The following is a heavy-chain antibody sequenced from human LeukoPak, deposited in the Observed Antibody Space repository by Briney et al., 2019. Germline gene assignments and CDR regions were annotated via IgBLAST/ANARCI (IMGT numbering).Heavy chain of an antibody. CDR2: INHSGST. CDR1: GGSFSGYY. J-gene: IGHJ5*02. CDR3: AREVGSSGWYWGDNWFDP. Sequence: SETLSLTCAVYGGSFSGYYWSWIRQPPGKGLEWIGVINHSGSTNYNPPLKSRGTISVDTSKNQFSLKLSSVTAADTAVYYCAREVGSSGWYWGDNWFDPWGQGTLVTVSS. V-gene: IGHV4-34*01. D-gene: IGHD6-19*01.